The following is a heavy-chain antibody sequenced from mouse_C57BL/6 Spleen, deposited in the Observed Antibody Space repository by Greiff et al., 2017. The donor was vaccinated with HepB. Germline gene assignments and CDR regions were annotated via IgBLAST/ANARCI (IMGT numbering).Heavy chain of an antibody. CDR1: GFTFSDFY. D-gene: IGHD1-1*01. J-gene: IGHJ3*01. V-gene: IGHV7-1*01. CDR3: ARDASPYYYGSSYGFAY. Sequence: EVMLVESGGGLVQSGRSLRLSCATSGFTFSDFYMEWVRQAPGKGLEWIAASRNKANDYTTEYSASVKGRFIVSRDTSQSILYLQMNALRAEDTAIYYCARDASPYYYGSSYGFAYWGQGTLVTVSA. CDR2: SRNKANDYTT.